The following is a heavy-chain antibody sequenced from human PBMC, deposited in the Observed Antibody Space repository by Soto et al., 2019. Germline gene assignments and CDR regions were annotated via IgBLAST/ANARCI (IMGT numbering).Heavy chain of an antibody. CDR2: IIPILGIA. CDR3: AREIYCSGGSCRDY. D-gene: IGHD2-15*01. J-gene: IGHJ4*02. Sequence: QVQLVQSGAEVKKPGSSVKVSSKASGGTFSSYTISWVRQAPGQGLEWMGRIIPILGIANYAQKFQGRVTITADKSTSTAYMELSSLRSEDTAVYYCAREIYCSGGSCRDYWGQGTLVTVSS. CDR1: GGTFSSYT. V-gene: IGHV1-69*08.